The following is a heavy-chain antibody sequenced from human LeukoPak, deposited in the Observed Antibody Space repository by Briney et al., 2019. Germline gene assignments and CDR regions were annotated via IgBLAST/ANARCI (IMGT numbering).Heavy chain of an antibody. CDR3: ARQSISGSSLSYFDY. V-gene: IGHV4-59*01. CDR2: IYDGGST. D-gene: IGHD3-22*01. Sequence: SETLSLTCTVSGGSISSYYWSWIRQPPGKGLEWIGNIYDGGSTNYNPSLKSRVTISVDTSKNQCSLKLSSVTAADTAVYYCARQSISGSSLSYFDYWGQGTLVNVSS. J-gene: IGHJ4*02. CDR1: GGSISSYY.